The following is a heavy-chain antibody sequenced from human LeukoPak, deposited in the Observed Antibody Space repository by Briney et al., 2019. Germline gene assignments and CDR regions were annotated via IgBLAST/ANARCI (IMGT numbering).Heavy chain of an antibody. V-gene: IGHV4-59*08. CDR2: IYYSGST. CDR3: ARWDGYCSSTSCQTGFDP. CDR1: GGSISSYY. D-gene: IGHD2-2*01. J-gene: IGHJ5*02. Sequence: SETLSLTCTVSGGSISSYYWSWIRQPPGKGLEWIGYIYYSGSTNYNPSLKSRITISVDTSKNQFSLKLSSVTAADTAVYYCARWDGYCSSTSCQTGFDPWGQGTLVTVSS.